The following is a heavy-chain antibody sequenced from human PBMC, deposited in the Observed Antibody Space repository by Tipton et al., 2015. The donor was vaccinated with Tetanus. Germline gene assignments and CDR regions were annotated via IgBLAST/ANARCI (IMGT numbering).Heavy chain of an antibody. Sequence: TLSLTCSVSGASISSGGYFWSWVRQLPGKGLEWIGYIYYSGDTYINPSLKSRVTMSVDTSKNQVSLNVSSVTAADTAVYYCARGHGSGKNSFQFEYWGQGTLVTVSS. CDR1: GASISSGGYF. CDR3: ARGHGSGKNSFQFEY. V-gene: IGHV4-31*03. D-gene: IGHD3-10*01. CDR2: IYYSGDT. J-gene: IGHJ4*02.